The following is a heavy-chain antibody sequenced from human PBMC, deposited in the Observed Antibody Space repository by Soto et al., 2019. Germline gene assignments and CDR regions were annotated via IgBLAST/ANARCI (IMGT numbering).Heavy chain of an antibody. V-gene: IGHV1-24*01. CDR1: GYTLTELS. CDR3: ATDRSAAAGELVPAATYYYGMDV. CDR2: FDPEDGET. Sequence: ASVKVSCKVSGYTLTELSMHWVRQAPGKGLEWMGGFDPEDGETIYAQKFQGRVTMTEDTSTDTAYMELSSLRSEDTAVYYCATDRSAAAGELVPAATYYYGMDVWGQGTTVTVSS. J-gene: IGHJ6*02. D-gene: IGHD2-2*01.